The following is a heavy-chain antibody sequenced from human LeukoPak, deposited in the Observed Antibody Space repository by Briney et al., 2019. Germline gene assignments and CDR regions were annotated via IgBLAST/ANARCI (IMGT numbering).Heavy chain of an antibody. V-gene: IGHV4-39*01. J-gene: IGHJ6*03. Sequence: SETLSLTCTVSGGSISSSSYYWGWIRQPPGKGLEWIGSIYYSGSTYYNPSLKSRVTISVDTSKNQFSLKLSSVTAADTAVYYCARQTPAADYYYYYMDVWGKGTTVTVSS. CDR3: ARQTPAADYYYYYMDV. CDR1: GGSISSSSYY. CDR2: IYYSGST. D-gene: IGHD6-13*01.